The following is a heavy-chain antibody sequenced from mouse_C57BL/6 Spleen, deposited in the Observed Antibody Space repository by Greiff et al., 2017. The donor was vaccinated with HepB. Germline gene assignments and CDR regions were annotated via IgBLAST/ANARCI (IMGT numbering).Heavy chain of an antibody. J-gene: IGHJ4*01. V-gene: IGHV1-69*01. CDR3: ARNLYYGSSYNAMDY. CDR2: IDPSDSYT. CDR1: GYTFTSYW. D-gene: IGHD1-1*01. Sequence: VQLQQPGAELVMPGASVKLSCKASGYTFTSYWMHWVKQRPGQGLEWIGEIDPSDSYTNYNQKFKGKSTLTVDKSSSTAYMQLSSLTSEDSAVYYWARNLYYGSSYNAMDYWGQGTSVTVSS.